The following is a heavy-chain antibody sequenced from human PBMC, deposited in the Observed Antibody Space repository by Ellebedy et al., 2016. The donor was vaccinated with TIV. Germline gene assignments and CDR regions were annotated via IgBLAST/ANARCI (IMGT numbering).Heavy chain of an antibody. V-gene: IGHV3-23*01. J-gene: IGHJ5*02. CDR2: FFGSGGHT. D-gene: IGHD6-13*01. CDR3: ARGAASSPKYLDA. CDR1: GCHVATYA. Sequence: GESLKICCAAAGCHVATYARTWVRLAPGRGLEWVSVFFGSGGHTFYADSVRGRFTISRDNSENTLYLQMNDLRAEDTAVYYCARGAASSPKYLDAWGQGTLVTVSS.